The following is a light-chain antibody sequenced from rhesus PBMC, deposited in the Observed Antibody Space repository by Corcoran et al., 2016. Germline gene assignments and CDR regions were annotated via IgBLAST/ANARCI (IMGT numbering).Light chain of an antibody. CDR2: DAS. CDR3: QQYNTLPT. CDR1: QGIRKY. Sequence: DIQMTQSPSSLSASVGDTVTITCQASQGIRKYLAWYQQKPGKAPKLLINDASTLQRGVPSRFSGSGSGTEFTLTLTSLHPEDFATYYWQQYNTLPTFGPGTKLDIK. V-gene: IGKV1-25*01. J-gene: IGKJ3*01.